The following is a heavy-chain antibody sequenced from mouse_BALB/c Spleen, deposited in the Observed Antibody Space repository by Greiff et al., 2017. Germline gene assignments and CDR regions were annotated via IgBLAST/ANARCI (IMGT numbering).Heavy chain of an antibody. D-gene: IGHD1-1*01. Sequence: EVQLVESGGGLVQPGGYLKLSCAASGFTFSSYTMSWVRQTPEKRLEWVAYISNGGGSTYYPDTVKGRFTISRDNAKNTLYLQRSSLKSEDTAMYYCARHYYGSSYGLAYWGQGTLVTVSA. V-gene: IGHV5-12-2*01. CDR3: ARHYYGSSYGLAY. J-gene: IGHJ3*01. CDR1: GFTFSSYT. CDR2: ISNGGGST.